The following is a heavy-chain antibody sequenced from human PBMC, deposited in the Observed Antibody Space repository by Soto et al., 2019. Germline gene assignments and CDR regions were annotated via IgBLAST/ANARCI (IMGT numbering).Heavy chain of an antibody. CDR1: GGTFSSYA. V-gene: IGHV1-69*13. CDR3: AGNKIGYCSSTSCYRAYYYYGMDV. D-gene: IGHD2-2*01. CDR2: IIPIFGTA. Sequence: SVKVSCKASGGTFSSYAISWVRQAPGQGLEWMGGIIPIFGTANYAQKFQGRVTITADESTSTAYMELSSLRSEDTAVYYCAGNKIGYCSSTSCYRAYYYYGMDVWGQGTTVTVSS. J-gene: IGHJ6*02.